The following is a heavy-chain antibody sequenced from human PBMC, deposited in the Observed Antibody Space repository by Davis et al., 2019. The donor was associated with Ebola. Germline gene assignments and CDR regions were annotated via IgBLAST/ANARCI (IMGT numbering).Heavy chain of an antibody. CDR1: GFTFSTYG. CDR3: ARTTAMDV. CDR2: IRYDGSDK. J-gene: IGHJ6*04. V-gene: IGHV3-30*02. Sequence: GGSLRLSCAASGFTFSTYGMHWVRQAPGKGLEWVAFIRYDGSDKYYADSVKGRFTISRDYSKNTVSLKMNSLRAEDTAVYYCARTTAMDVWGKGTTVTVSS. D-gene: IGHD1-1*01.